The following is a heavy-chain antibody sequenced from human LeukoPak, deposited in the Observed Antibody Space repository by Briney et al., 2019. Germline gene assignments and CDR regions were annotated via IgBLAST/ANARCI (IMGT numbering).Heavy chain of an antibody. CDR3: ARGWASSRRKAFDI. V-gene: IGHV3-7*03. Sequence: GGSLRLSCTASGFIFNSYWMNWLRQAPGKGLEWVANVDQDGSEKYYVGSVKGRFTISRDNAKNSLYLQMNSLRVEDTAVYYCARGWASSRRKAFDIWGQGTMVTVSS. CDR2: VDQDGSEK. J-gene: IGHJ3*02. CDR1: GFIFNSYW. D-gene: IGHD3-16*01.